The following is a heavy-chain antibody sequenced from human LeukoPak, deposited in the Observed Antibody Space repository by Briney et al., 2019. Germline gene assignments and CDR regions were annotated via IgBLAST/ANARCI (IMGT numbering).Heavy chain of an antibody. Sequence: ASVKVSCKASGYTFTSYGISWVRQAPGQGLEWMGWISAYNGNTNYAQKLQGRVTMTTDTSTRTAYMELRSLRSDDTAVYYCARDHSSGWYYYYYGMDVWGQGTTVTVSS. CDR1: GYTFTSYG. J-gene: IGHJ6*02. D-gene: IGHD6-19*01. CDR2: ISAYNGNT. CDR3: ARDHSSGWYYYYYGMDV. V-gene: IGHV1-18*01.